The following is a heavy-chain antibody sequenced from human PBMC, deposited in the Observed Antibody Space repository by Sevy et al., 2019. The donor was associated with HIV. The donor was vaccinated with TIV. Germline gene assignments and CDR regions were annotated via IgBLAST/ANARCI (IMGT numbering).Heavy chain of an antibody. J-gene: IGHJ4*02. CDR2: IYYSEST. Sequence: SETLSLTCTVSGGSISSGDYYWTWIRQPPGKGLEWIGYIYYSESTYYSPSLKSRVTMSIDRSKNQFSLTLSSVTAADTAVYYCARANNPVLLWFGELDYWGQGTLVTVSS. CDR1: GGSISSGDYY. CDR3: ARANNPVLLWFGELDY. D-gene: IGHD3-10*01. V-gene: IGHV4-30-4*01.